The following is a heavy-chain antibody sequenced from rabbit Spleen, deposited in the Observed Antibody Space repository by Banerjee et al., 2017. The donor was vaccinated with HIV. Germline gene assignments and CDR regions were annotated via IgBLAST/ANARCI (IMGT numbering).Heavy chain of an antibody. V-gene: IGHV1S40*01. Sequence: EESGGDLVKPGASLTLTCTASGFSFSSSDYMCWVRQAPGKGLEWISCIYAGSSGFTYSASWAKGRFTISKTSSTTVTLQMTSLTAADTATYFCARDTGSSFSSYGMDLWGPGTLVTVS. CDR3: ARDTGSSFSSYGMDL. CDR2: IYAGSSGFT. D-gene: IGHD8-1*01. J-gene: IGHJ6*01. CDR1: GFSFSSSDY.